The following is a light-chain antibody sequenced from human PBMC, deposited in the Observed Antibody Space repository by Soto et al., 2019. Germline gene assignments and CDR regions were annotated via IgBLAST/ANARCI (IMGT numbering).Light chain of an antibody. CDR3: QTWGTGTHVV. CDR2: LNSDGSH. Sequence: QLVLTQSPSASASLGASVKLTCTLSSGHSSYAIAWHQQQPEKAPRYLMKLNSDGSHSKGDGIPDRFSGSSSGAERYLTISGLQSEDEADYYCQTWGTGTHVVFGGGTQLTVL. J-gene: IGLJ2*01. CDR1: SGHSSYA. V-gene: IGLV4-69*01.